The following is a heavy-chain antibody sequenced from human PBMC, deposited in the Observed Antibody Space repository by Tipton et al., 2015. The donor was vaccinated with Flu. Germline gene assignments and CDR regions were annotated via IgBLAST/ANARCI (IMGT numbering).Heavy chain of an antibody. CDR3: ARDRRGETYYDILTGYHYYYYYYGMDV. CDR1: GFTFSSYA. J-gene: IGHJ6*02. V-gene: IGHV3-30-3*01. CDR2: ISYDGSNK. D-gene: IGHD3-9*01. Sequence: SLRLSCAASGFTFSSYAMHWVRQAPGKGLEWVAVISYDGSNKYYADSVKGRFTISRDNSKNTLYLQMNSLRAEDTAVYYCARDRRGETYYDILTGYHYYYYYYGMDVWGQGTTVTVSS.